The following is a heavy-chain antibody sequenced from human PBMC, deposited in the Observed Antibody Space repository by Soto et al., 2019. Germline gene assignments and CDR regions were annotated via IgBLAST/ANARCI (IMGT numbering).Heavy chain of an antibody. CDR2: ISSSSSYI. J-gene: IGHJ4*02. V-gene: IGHV3-21*01. D-gene: IGHD6-13*01. Sequence: EVQLVESGGGLVKPGGSLRLSCAGSGFTFSSYSMYWVRQAPGKGLEWVSSISSSSSYIYYADSVKGQFTISRDNAKTSLYLQMTSLRADDTAVYYCARGVKAIDYCGQGSLVTASS. CDR3: ARGVKAIDY. CDR1: GFTFSSYS.